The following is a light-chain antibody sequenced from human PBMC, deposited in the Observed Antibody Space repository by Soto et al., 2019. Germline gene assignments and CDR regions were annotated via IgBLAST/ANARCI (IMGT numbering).Light chain of an antibody. Sequence: EVVMTQSPATLSLSPGESATLSCRASQSVSRDLAWYQQKPGQAPRHLIYGAATRATDIPPRLNGGGSGTEYTLHISSLQSEDFAVYYCQQYHDWPLITFGHGTRVDVK. CDR3: QQYHDWPLIT. CDR1: QSVSRD. J-gene: IGKJ3*01. V-gene: IGKV3-15*01. CDR2: GAA.